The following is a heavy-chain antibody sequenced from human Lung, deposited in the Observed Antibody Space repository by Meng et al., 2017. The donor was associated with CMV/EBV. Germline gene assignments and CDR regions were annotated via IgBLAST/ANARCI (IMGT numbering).Heavy chain of an antibody. CDR1: GYTYNGYY. CDR3: ARDQDSSSFYWFDP. CDR2: INPNSGGT. V-gene: IGHV1-2*02. Sequence: SGYTYNGYYMHWVRQAPGQGLEWMGWINPNSGGTNYAQKFQGRVTMTRDTSISTAYMELSRLRSDDTAVYYCARDQDSSSFYWFDPWGQGTLVTVSS. D-gene: IGHD6-13*01. J-gene: IGHJ5*02.